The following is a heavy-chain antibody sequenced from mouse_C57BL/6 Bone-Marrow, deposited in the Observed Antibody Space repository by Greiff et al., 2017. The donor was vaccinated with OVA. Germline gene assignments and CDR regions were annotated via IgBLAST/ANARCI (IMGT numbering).Heavy chain of an antibody. J-gene: IGHJ4*01. V-gene: IGHV1-72*01. CDR3: ASDYYGSSYAMDY. CDR1: GYTFTSFW. CDR2: IDPNSGGT. D-gene: IGHD1-1*01. Sequence: QVQLQQPGAELVKPGASVKLSCKASGYTFTSFWMHWVKQRPGRGLEWTGRIDPNSGGTKYNEKFKSKATLTVDKPSSTAYMQLSSLTSEDSAVYYCASDYYGSSYAMDYWGQGTSVTVSS.